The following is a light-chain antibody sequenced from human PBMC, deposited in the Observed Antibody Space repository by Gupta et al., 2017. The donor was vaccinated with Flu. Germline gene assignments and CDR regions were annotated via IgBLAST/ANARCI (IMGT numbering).Light chain of an antibody. J-gene: IGLJ3*02. CDR2: EVS. Sequence: SALTPPASVSGSPGQSITISCTGTSRDVGGYNYVSWYQQHPGKAPKLMIYEVSNRPSGVSNRFSGSKSGNTASLTVAGLLAEDEADYYCSSYAGSSNRVFGGGTKVTVL. CDR1: SRDVGGYNY. CDR3: SSYAGSSNRV. V-gene: IGLV2-14*01.